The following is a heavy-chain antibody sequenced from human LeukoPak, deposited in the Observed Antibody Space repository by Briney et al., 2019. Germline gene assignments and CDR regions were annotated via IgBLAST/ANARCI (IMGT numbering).Heavy chain of an antibody. J-gene: IGHJ4*02. V-gene: IGHV3-30*02. CDR1: EFTFSSYG. CDR3: AKAPYGGNSIGFDY. D-gene: IGHD4-23*01. Sequence: GGSLRLSCAASEFTFSSYGMHWVRQAPGKGLEWVAFIRYDGSNKYYADSVKGRFTISRDNSKNTLYLQMSSLRTEDTAVYYCAKAPYGGNSIGFDYWGQGTLVTVSS. CDR2: IRYDGSNK.